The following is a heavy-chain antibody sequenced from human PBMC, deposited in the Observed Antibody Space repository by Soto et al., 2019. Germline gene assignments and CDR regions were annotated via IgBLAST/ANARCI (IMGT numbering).Heavy chain of an antibody. J-gene: IGHJ4*01. CDR3: ARDQMTTVSFDY. CDR1: GFTFSDYY. CDR2: ISSSGSTI. V-gene: IGHV3-11*01. Sequence: EGSLRLSCAASGFTFSDYYMSWIRQAPGKGLEWVSYISSSGSTIYYADSVKGRFTISRDNAKNSLYLQMNSLRAEDTAVYYCARDQMTTVSFDYWGHGTLVTVSS. D-gene: IGHD4-17*01.